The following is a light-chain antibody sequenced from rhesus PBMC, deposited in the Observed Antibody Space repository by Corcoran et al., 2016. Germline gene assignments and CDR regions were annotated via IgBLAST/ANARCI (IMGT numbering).Light chain of an antibody. V-gene: IGKV1S14*01. J-gene: IGKJ1*01. CDR2: YAS. Sequence: DIQMTQSPSSLSASVGDTVTITCRASQGINNYLAWYQQKPGKAPKPLIYYASNLESGVPSRFSVSGSGTEFTLTISSLQPEDFAIYDCQQHNSYPRTFGQGTKVEIK. CDR1: QGINNY. CDR3: QQHNSYPRT.